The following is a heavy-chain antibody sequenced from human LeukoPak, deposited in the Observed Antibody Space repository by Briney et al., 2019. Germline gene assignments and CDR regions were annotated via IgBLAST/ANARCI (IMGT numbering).Heavy chain of an antibody. J-gene: IGHJ3*02. CDR1: GFTFSSYS. CDR3: AREVLTFYGYSYGYDAFDI. Sequence: GSLRLSCAASGFTFSSYSMNWVRQATGKGLEWIGRIYTSGSTNYNPSLKSRVTMSVDTSKNQFSLKLSSVTAADTAVYYCAREVLTFYGYSYGYDAFDIWGQGTMVTVSS. CDR2: IYTSGST. D-gene: IGHD5-18*01. V-gene: IGHV4-4*07.